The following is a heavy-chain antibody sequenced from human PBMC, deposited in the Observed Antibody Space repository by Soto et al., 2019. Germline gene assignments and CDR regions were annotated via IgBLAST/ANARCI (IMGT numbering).Heavy chain of an antibody. CDR3: AKDYSSGWFSYFDY. D-gene: IGHD6-19*01. J-gene: IGHJ4*02. Sequence: EVQLLESGGGLVQPGGSLRLSCAASRFTFSSYAMSWVRQAPGKGLEWVSAISDSGGSTYYADSVKGRFTISRDNSKNTLYLQMNSLGAEDTAVYYCAKDYSSGWFSYFDYWGQETLVTVSS. CDR1: RFTFSSYA. CDR2: ISDSGGST. V-gene: IGHV3-23*01.